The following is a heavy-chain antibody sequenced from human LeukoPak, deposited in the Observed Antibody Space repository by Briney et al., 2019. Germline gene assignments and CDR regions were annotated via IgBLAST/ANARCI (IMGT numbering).Heavy chain of an antibody. CDR3: ATGYYGSGSYYELPADY. J-gene: IGHJ4*02. V-gene: IGHV1-2*02. Sequence: ASVKVSCKASGYTFTGYYMHWVRQAPGQGLEWMGWINPNSGGTNYAQKFQGRVTMTEDTSTDTAYMELSSLRSEDTAVYYCATGYYGSGSYYELPADYWGQGTLVTVSS. CDR1: GYTFTGYY. CDR2: INPNSGGT. D-gene: IGHD3-10*01.